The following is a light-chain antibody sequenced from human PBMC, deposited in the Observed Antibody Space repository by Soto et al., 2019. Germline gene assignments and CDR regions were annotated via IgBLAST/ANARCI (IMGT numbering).Light chain of an antibody. Sequence: QAVVTQPPSASGTPGQRVSISCSGSSSNIGRDPVNWYQHLPGTAPKLLIYENNQRPSGVPDRFSGSKSGTSASLAISGLQSEDEADYFCAGWDADLRGFVFGPGTKLTVL. CDR3: AGWDADLRGFV. CDR1: SSNIGRDP. J-gene: IGLJ1*01. V-gene: IGLV1-44*01. CDR2: ENN.